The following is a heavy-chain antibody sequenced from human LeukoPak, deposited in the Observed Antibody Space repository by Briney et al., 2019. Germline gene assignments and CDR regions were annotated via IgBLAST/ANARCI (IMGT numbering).Heavy chain of an antibody. Sequence: ASVKVSCKASGYTLTSYYMHWVRQAPGQGLEWMGIINPSGGSTSYAQKFQGRVTMTGDMSTSTVYMELSSLRSEDTAVYYCARALYGDYSFDPWGRGTLVTVSS. D-gene: IGHD4-17*01. V-gene: IGHV1-46*01. CDR2: INPSGGST. J-gene: IGHJ5*02. CDR3: ARALYGDYSFDP. CDR1: GYTLTSYY.